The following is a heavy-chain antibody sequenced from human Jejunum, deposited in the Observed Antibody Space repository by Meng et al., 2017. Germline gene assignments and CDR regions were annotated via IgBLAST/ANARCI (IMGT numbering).Heavy chain of an antibody. D-gene: IGHD3-16*01. CDR1: GFSFSTYW. Sequence: GESLKISCAASGFSFSTYWMHWVRQVPGKGLVWVSRINGDGVTTNYADSVKGRFTISRDNAKSTLYLQMNSLRAEDTATYYCARGWGAGQVPIDNWGQGTLVTVSS. CDR2: INGDGVTT. V-gene: IGHV3-74*01. CDR3: ARGWGAGQVPIDN. J-gene: IGHJ4*02.